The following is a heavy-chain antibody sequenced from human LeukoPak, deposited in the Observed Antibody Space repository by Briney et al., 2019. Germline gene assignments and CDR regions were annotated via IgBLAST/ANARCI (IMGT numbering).Heavy chain of an antibody. CDR1: GFTFDDYA. CDR2: ISWNSGSI. CDR3: AKDRGSGWPDAFDI. Sequence: GGSLRLSCAASGFTFDDYAMHWLRQAPGKGLEWVSGISWNSGSIGYADSVKGRFTISRDNAKNSLYLQMNSLRAEDTALYYCAKDRGSGWPDAFDIWGQGTMVTVSS. D-gene: IGHD6-19*01. J-gene: IGHJ3*02. V-gene: IGHV3-9*01.